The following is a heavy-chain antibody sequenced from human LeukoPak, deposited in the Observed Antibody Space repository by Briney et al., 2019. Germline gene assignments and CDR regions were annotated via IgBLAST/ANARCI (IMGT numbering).Heavy chain of an antibody. CDR3: AKARLSTGWAHNDY. CDR2: IVGGGGTT. V-gene: IGHV3-23*01. Sequence: PGGSLRLSCAASGFTFTNYAMSWVRQAPGKGLEWVSAIVGGGGTTFYADSVKGRFTTSRDNAKNTVYLQMNSLRAEDTAVYYCAKARLSTGWAHNDYWGQGTLVTVSS. CDR1: GFTFTNYA. J-gene: IGHJ4*02. D-gene: IGHD6-19*01.